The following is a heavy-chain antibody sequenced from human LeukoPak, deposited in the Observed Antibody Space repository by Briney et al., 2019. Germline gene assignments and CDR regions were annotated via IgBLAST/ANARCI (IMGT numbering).Heavy chain of an antibody. D-gene: IGHD2-2*01. CDR3: ARRVDYCSSTSCSNYFDY. CDR2: IYHSGST. Sequence: PSQTLSLTCAVSGGSISSGGYSWSWIRQPPGKGLEWIGYIYHSGSTYYNPSLKSRVTISVDRSKTQFSLKLSSVTAADTAVYYCARRVDYCSSTSCSNYFDYWGQGTLVTVSS. CDR1: GGSISSGGYS. J-gene: IGHJ4*02. V-gene: IGHV4-30-2*01.